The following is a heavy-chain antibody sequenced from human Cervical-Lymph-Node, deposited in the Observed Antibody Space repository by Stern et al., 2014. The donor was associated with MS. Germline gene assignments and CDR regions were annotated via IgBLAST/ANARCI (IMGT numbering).Heavy chain of an antibody. CDR3: ARPPPRRKWDDPNYGMDV. CDR2: IYPDDSDI. V-gene: IGHV5-51*03. D-gene: IGHD1-1*01. J-gene: IGHJ6*02. CDR1: GYTFTNNW. Sequence: VQLVQSGAEVKKPGESLKISCKGSGYTFTNNWIAWVRQMPGKGLEWMGIIYPDDSDIRYSPSLQGQVTISADKSISPAYLPWRSLKAADSAVYYCARPPPRRKWDDPNYGMDVWGQGTTVTVSS.